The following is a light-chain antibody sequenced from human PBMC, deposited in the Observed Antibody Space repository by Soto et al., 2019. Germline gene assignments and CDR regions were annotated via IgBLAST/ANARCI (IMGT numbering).Light chain of an antibody. CDR3: QQYNYWPMYT. CDR2: GAS. Sequence: EIVMTQSPATLSVSPGERATLSCRASQSINSDLAWYQQKPGQAPRLLIYGASTRATGIPARFSGSGSGTEFTLTISILQSEDFAVYYCQQYNYWPMYTFGQGTKLEIK. V-gene: IGKV3-15*01. CDR1: QSINSD. J-gene: IGKJ2*01.